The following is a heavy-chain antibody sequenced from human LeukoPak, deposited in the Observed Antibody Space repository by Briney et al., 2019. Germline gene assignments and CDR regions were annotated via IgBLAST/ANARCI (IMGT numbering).Heavy chain of an antibody. CDR3: ARASATPDH. CDR2: ISDSGTTI. CDR1: GFTFGDYA. Sequence: GGSLRLSCTASGFTFGDYAMSWFRQAPGKGLEWVSYISDSGTTIYYADSVKGRFTTSRDNAKNSLYLLMNSLRAEDTAVYYCARASATPDHWGQGTLVTVSS. D-gene: IGHD2-15*01. J-gene: IGHJ4*02. V-gene: IGHV3-11*01.